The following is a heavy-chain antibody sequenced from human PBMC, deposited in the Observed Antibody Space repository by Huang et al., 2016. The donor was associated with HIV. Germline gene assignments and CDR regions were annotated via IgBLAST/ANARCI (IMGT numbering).Heavy chain of an antibody. D-gene: IGHD2-21*01. CDR2: INHRRKS. Sequence: QVQLQQWGTGLLKPSETLSLKCAVYGGSFSNYYWSWIRQSPGKGPEWIGEINHRRKSTHHPSIRSRITMSSDTSKSQFYLNLTSVTTAYTGVYYCARPKMIDGTPDSSWNYFDSWGQGTLVIVSS. J-gene: IGHJ4*02. V-gene: IGHV4-34*02. CDR1: GGSFSNYY. CDR3: ARPKMIDGTPDSSWNYFDS.